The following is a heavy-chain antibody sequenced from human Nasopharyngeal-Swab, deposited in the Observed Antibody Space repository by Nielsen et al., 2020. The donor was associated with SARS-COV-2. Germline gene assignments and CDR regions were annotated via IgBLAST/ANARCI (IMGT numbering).Heavy chain of an antibody. CDR2: ISAYNGNT. CDR1: GYTFTSYG. CDR3: ARDSDYEYIGPSYYYYYGMDV. Sequence: ASVKVSCKASGYTFTSYGISWVRQAPGQGLEWMGWISAYNGNTNYAQKLQGRVTMTTDTSTSTAYMELRSLRSDDTAVYYCARDSDYEYIGPSYYYYYGMDVWGQGTTVTVSS. J-gene: IGHJ6*02. D-gene: IGHD3-22*01. V-gene: IGHV1-18*01.